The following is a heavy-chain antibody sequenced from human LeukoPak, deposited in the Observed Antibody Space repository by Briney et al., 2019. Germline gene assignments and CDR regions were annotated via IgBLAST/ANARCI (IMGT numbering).Heavy chain of an antibody. D-gene: IGHD6-13*01. J-gene: IGHJ3*02. CDR3: AKVLAAAGVDDAFDI. V-gene: IGHV1-46*01. Sequence: ASVKVSCKASGYTFTSYYMHWVRQAPGQGLEWMGIINPSGGSTSYAQKFQGRVTMTRDMSTSTVYMELSSLRSEDTAVYYCAKVLAAAGVDDAFDIWGQGTMVTVSS. CDR1: GYTFTSYY. CDR2: INPSGGST.